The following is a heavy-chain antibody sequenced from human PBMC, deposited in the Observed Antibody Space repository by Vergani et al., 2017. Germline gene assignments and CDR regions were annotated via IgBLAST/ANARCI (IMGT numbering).Heavy chain of an antibody. V-gene: IGHV4-34*01. CDR2: INRSGST. J-gene: IGHJ1*01. Sequence: QVQLQQWGAGLLKPSETLSLTCAVYGGSFSGHHWSWTRQPPGKGLGRSGGINRSGSTNYNPSLKSRATIPVDTSTNQFSLKLGSVTAADTAVYYCARGQGCGSSWYRGYLQHWGQGTLVTVSS. CDR1: GGSFSGHH. D-gene: IGHD6-13*01. CDR3: ARGQGCGSSWYRGYLQH.